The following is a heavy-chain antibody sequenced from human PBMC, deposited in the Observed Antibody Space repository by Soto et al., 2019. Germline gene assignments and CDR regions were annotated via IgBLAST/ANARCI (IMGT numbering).Heavy chain of an antibody. J-gene: IGHJ3*02. D-gene: IGHD2-21*02. V-gene: IGHV3-33*01. CDR2: IWYDGSNK. CDR1: GFTFSSYG. Sequence: GGSLRLSCAASGFTFSSYGMHWVRQAPGKGLEWVAVIWYDGSNKYYADSVKGRFTISRDNSKNTLYLQMNSLRAEDTAVYYCARGDTVVTPGAFDIWGQGTMVTVSS. CDR3: ARGDTVVTPGAFDI.